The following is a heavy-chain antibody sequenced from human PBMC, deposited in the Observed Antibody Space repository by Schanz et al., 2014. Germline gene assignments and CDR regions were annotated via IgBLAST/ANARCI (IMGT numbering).Heavy chain of an antibody. CDR1: RFTFNAYD. Sequence: PGGSLRLSCAASRFTFNAYDMYWIRQAPGKGLEWVAVISYHGSERYYADSVKGRFTISRDNSKNTLYLQMNSLRTEDTAVYFCAKSYDTSGYSGFDYWGQGTLVTVSS. CDR2: ISYHGSER. J-gene: IGHJ4*02. CDR3: AKSYDTSGYSGFDY. D-gene: IGHD3-22*01. V-gene: IGHV3-30*18.